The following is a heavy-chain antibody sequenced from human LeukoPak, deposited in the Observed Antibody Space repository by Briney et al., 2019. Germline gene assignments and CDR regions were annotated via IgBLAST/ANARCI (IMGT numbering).Heavy chain of an antibody. V-gene: IGHV5-51*01. CDR1: GYSFTSQW. CDR2: IDPGDSDT. CDR3: ARWGSYCSTTTCWTYFDY. J-gene: IGHJ4*02. D-gene: IGHD2-2*01. Sequence: GESLKISCKGSGYSFTSQWIGWVRQMPGKGLEWMGIIDPGDSDTRYSPSFEGQVTISADKSISTAYLQWSSLKASDTAMYYCARWGSYCSTTTCWTYFDYWGQGTLVTVSS.